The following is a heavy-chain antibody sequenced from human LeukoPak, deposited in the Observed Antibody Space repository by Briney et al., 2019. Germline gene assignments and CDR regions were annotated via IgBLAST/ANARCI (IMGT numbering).Heavy chain of an antibody. CDR2: IYYSGST. V-gene: IGHV4-39*01. CDR3: ASMYYYDSSGYHEDYYFDY. D-gene: IGHD3-22*01. J-gene: IGHJ4*02. CDR1: GGSISSSSYY. Sequence: PSETLSLACTVSGGSISSSSYYWGWIRQPPGKGLEWIGSIYYSGSTYYNPSLKSRVTISVDTSKNQFPLKLSSVTAADTAVYYCASMYYYDSSGYHEDYYFDYWGQGTLVTVSS.